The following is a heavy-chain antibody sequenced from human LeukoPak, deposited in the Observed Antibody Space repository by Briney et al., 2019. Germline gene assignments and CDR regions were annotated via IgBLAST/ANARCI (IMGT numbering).Heavy chain of an antibody. CDR3: AKDLAVAGKSDY. D-gene: IGHD6-19*01. CDR1: GFTFSSYA. Sequence: GGSLRLSCAASGFTFSSYAMSWVRQAPGKGLEWVSAITGSGGSTYYADSVKGRFTISRDNSKNTLYLQMNSLRAEDTAVYYCAKDLAVAGKSDYWGQGTLVTVSS. V-gene: IGHV3-23*01. CDR2: ITGSGGST. J-gene: IGHJ4*02.